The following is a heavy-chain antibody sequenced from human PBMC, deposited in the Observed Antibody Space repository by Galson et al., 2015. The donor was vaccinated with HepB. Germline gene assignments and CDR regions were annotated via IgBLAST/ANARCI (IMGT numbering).Heavy chain of an antibody. V-gene: IGHV7-4-1*02. CDR2: INTNTGNT. CDR3: TRGGSSFDV. D-gene: IGHD1-26*01. Sequence: SVKVSCKASGYTFSHYAMNWVRQAPGQGLEWMGWINTNTGNTKFAQDFTGRFVFSMDTSVSTAYLQISDLKPDDTAVYYCTRGGSSFDVWGQGTLVTVPS. J-gene: IGHJ4*02. CDR1: GYTFSHYA.